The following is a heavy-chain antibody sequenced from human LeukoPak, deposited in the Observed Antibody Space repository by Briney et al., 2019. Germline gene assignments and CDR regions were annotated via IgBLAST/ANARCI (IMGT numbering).Heavy chain of an antibody. Sequence: SGPTLVNPTPTLTLTCTFSGFSLSTSGVGVGWIRQPPGKALEWLALIYWDDDKRYSPSLKSRLTITKDTSKNQVVLTMTNMDPVDTATYYCAHRGRYCSSTSCFNWFDPWGQGTLVTVSS. CDR3: AHRGRYCSSTSCFNWFDP. CDR1: GFSLSTSGVG. D-gene: IGHD2-2*01. V-gene: IGHV2-5*02. CDR2: IYWDDDK. J-gene: IGHJ5*02.